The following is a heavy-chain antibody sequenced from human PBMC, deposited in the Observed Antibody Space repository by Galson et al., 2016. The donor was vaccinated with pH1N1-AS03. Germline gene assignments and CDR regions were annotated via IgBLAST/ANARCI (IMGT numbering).Heavy chain of an antibody. D-gene: IGHD6-13*01. CDR1: GFTFSSYA. Sequence: LRLSCAASGFTFSSYAMYWVRQAPGKGLEYVSAISGNGVSTYYANSVKGRFTISRDNSKNTLYLQMGSLRAEDMAVYYCARGPVSYSNYWFPPPDYLGQGTLVTVSS. V-gene: IGHV3-64*01. CDR3: ARGPVSYSNYWFPPPDY. CDR2: ISGNGVST. J-gene: IGHJ4*02.